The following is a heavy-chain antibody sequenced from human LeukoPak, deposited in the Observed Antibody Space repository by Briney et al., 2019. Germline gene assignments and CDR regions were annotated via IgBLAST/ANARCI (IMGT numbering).Heavy chain of an antibody. V-gene: IGHV4-59*08. CDR2: IHYSGST. CDR1: GGSISSYY. CDR3: ARWGEVYWYFDL. J-gene: IGHJ2*01. D-gene: IGHD3-16*01. Sequence: SETLSLTCTVSGGSISSYYWSWIRQPPGRGLEWIGSIHYSGSTDYNPSLKSRVTISADTSKNQFSLKLASVTAADTAVYYCARWGEVYWYFDLWGRGTLVTVSS.